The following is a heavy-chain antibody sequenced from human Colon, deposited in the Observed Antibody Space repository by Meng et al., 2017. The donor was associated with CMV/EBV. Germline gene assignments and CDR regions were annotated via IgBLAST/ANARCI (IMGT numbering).Heavy chain of an antibody. CDR3: ARDKGVRTFDT. D-gene: IGHD2-21*01. J-gene: IGHJ4*02. CDR1: GIPLSGSG. CDR2: IRHDGSNE. Sequence: VHLVAAGGVLVLPWDLIRLVWAGSGIPLSGSGMHWVRQAPGKGLEWVALIRHDGSNEYYAESVRGRFTISRDNSKNTVYLQMNSLRSEDTAVYYCARDKGVRTFDTWGQGILVTVSS. V-gene: IGHV3-30*02.